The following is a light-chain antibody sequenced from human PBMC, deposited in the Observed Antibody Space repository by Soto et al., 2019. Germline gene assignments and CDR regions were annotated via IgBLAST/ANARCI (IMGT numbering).Light chain of an antibody. CDR2: DAV. J-gene: IGKJ2*01. V-gene: IGKV3-20*01. CDR1: QSVTGTN. Sequence: IVLTQSPVTLSLSPGEGATLSCRASQSVTGTNLAWYQQRAGQAPRLLIYDAVRRATGIPDRFSGSGSGTDFTLTISRLEPEDFAVYYCHQYGSSLGTFGQRTKVEV. CDR3: HQYGSSLGT.